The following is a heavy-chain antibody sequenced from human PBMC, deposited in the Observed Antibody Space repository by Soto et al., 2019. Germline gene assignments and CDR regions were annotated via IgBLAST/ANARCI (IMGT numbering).Heavy chain of an antibody. V-gene: IGHV4-59*01. CDR3: ARVDSGYDSIVDY. CDR1: GGSISSYY. J-gene: IGHJ4*02. D-gene: IGHD5-12*01. CDR2: IYYSGST. Sequence: SETLSLTCTVSGGSISSYYWSWIRQPPGKGLEWIGYIYYSGSTNYNPSLKSRVTISVDTSKNQFSLKLSSVTAADTAVYYCARVDSGYDSIVDYWGQGPLVTVSS.